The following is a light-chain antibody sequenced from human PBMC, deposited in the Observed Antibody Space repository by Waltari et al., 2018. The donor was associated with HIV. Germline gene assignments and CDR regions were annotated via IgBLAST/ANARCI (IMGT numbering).Light chain of an antibody. V-gene: IGLV2-23*02. Sequence: QSALTQPASVSGSPGQSITISCTGTSSDVGSYNLVSWYQQHPGKVPTLMIYEVSQRPSGVSHRFSGSKSGNTASLTISGLQAEDEADYYCCSYAGNSYVFGTGTKVTVL. CDR1: SSDVGSYNL. CDR2: EVS. J-gene: IGLJ1*01. CDR3: CSYAGNSYV.